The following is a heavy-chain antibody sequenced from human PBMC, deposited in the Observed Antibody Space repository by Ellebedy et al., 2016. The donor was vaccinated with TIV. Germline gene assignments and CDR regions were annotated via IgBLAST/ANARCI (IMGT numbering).Heavy chain of an antibody. CDR1: GFTFTSSA. J-gene: IGHJ6*02. D-gene: IGHD6-19*01. CDR2: IVVGSGNT. V-gene: IGHV1-58*02. CDR3: AAGGAVAGSPYYYYGMDV. Sequence: ASVKVSCKASGFTFTSSAMQWVRQARGQRLEWIGWIVVGSGNTNYAQKFQERVTITRDMSTSTAYMELSSLRSEDTAVYYCAAGGAVAGSPYYYYGMDVWGQGTTVTVSS.